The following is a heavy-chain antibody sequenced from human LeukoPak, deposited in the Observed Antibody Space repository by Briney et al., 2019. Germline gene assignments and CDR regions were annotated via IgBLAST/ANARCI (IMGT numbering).Heavy chain of an antibody. CDR2: ISGYNGNT. Sequence: ASVKVSLKASGYTFGISWVRQAPGQGLEWMGWISGYNGNTTYAQKLQGRVTMTTDTSTSTAYMELRSLRSDDTAVYYCARDSRDYYCYYMDVWGKENTDSVSS. V-gene: IGHV1-18*01. CDR3: ARDSRDYYCYYMDV. J-gene: IGHJ6*03. CDR1: GYTFG.